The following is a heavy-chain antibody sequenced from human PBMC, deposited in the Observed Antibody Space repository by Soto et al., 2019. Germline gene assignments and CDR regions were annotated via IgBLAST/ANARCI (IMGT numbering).Heavy chain of an antibody. Sequence: GESLKISCKGSGYIFTSYWIGWVRQMPGKGLEWMGIIYPGDSDTRYSPSFQGQVTISADKSISTAYLQWSSLKASDTAMYYGARLVEMATSAHIDYWGQGTLVTVSS. J-gene: IGHJ4*02. D-gene: IGHD5-12*01. CDR3: ARLVEMATSAHIDY. CDR2: IYPGDSDT. V-gene: IGHV5-51*01. CDR1: GYIFTSYW.